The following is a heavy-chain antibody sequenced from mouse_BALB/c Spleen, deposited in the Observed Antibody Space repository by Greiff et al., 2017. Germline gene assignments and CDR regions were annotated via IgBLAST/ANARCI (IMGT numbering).Heavy chain of an antibody. CDR3: ARRWLRDYYAMDY. J-gene: IGHJ4*01. V-gene: IGHV5-4*02. CDR1: GFTFSDYY. Sequence: DVKLVESGGGLVKPGGSLKLSCAASGFTFSDYYMYWVRQTPEKRLEWVATISDGGSYTYYPDSVKGRFTISRDNAKNNLYLQMSSLKSEDTAMYYCARRWLRDYYAMDYWGQGTSVTVSS. CDR2: ISDGGSYT. D-gene: IGHD2-2*01.